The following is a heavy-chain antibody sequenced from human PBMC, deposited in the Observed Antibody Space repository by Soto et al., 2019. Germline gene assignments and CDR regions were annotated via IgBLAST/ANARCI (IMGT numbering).Heavy chain of an antibody. J-gene: IGHJ3*02. CDR2: TYYSGST. Sequence: QVQLQESGPGLVKPSETLSLICTVSGGSVTSGSYYWSCIRQPPGKGLEWIGYTYYSGSTNYNPSLKSRVTMSVDTSKNQFSLKLSSVTAADTAVYYCARDNTIGAFAIWGQGTMVPVSS. V-gene: IGHV4-61*01. CDR3: ARDNTIGAFAI. CDR1: GGSVTSGSYY. D-gene: IGHD3-16*01.